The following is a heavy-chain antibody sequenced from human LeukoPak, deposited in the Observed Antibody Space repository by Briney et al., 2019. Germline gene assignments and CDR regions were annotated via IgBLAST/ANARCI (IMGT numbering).Heavy chain of an antibody. CDR2: IIPIFGTA. D-gene: IGHD2-15*01. Sequence: GASVKVSCKASGGTFSSYAISWVRQAPGQGLEWMGGIIPIFGTANYAQKFQGRVTITADESTSTAYMELSSLRSEDTAVCYCARDQVWRGYCSGGSCYYGMDYWGQGTLVTVSS. CDR3: ARDQVWRGYCSGGSCYYGMDY. V-gene: IGHV1-69*13. J-gene: IGHJ4*02. CDR1: GGTFSSYA.